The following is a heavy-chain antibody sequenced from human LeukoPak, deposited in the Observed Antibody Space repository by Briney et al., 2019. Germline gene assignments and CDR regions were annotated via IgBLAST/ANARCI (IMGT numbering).Heavy chain of an antibody. J-gene: IGHJ6*02. D-gene: IGHD5-12*01. CDR3: AKDRGSGYEGDYYYGMDV. CDR1: GFTFDDYA. CDR2: ISWNSGSI. V-gene: IGHV3-9*01. Sequence: GGSLRLSCAASGFTFDDYAMHWVRQAPGKGLEWVSGISWNSGSIGYADSVKGRFTISRDNAKKSLYLQMNSPRAEDTALYYCAKDRGSGYEGDYYYGMDVWGQGTTVTVSS.